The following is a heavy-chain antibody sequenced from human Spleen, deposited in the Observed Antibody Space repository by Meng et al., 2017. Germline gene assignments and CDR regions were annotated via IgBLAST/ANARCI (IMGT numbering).Heavy chain of an antibody. Sequence: GESLKISCAASGFTFSSYSMNWVRQAPGKGLEWVSSISSSSSYIYYADSVKGRFTISRDNAKNSLYLQMNSLRAEDTAVYYCARAPGYDYDSGGFYFAYWGQGTLVTVSS. CDR3: ARAPGYDYDSGGFYFAY. D-gene: IGHD3-22*01. CDR2: ISSSSSYI. V-gene: IGHV3-21*01. J-gene: IGHJ4*02. CDR1: GFTFSSYS.